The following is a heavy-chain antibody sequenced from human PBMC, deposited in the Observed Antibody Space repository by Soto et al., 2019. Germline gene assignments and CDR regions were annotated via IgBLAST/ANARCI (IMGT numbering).Heavy chain of an antibody. Sequence: QLLLQESGPGLVKPSETLSLTCAVSGVSISESSHYWAWIRQPPGKGLEWIASIYYTGRTYYNPRLRSRRTISIDTSRDQFYLNLSSVTAADMAVYYCARHLGNYGEWAFDFWGQGTLVPVSS. J-gene: IGHJ4*02. CDR1: GVSISESSHY. V-gene: IGHV4-39*01. CDR2: IYYTGRT. D-gene: IGHD4-17*01. CDR3: ARHLGNYGEWAFDF.